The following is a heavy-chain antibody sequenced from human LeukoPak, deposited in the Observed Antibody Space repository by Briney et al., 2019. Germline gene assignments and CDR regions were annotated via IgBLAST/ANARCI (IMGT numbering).Heavy chain of an antibody. J-gene: IGHJ3*02. V-gene: IGHV3-33*01. CDR1: GFTFSSYG. CDR2: IWYDGSYK. CDR3: ARLQYSDGSAYYTNPLDI. Sequence: HPGGSLRLSCAASGFTFSSYGMHWVRQAPGKGLEWLALIWYDGSYKYYADTGKGLFTISRENSKSTLYLQMNSLRAEDTAVYYCARLQYSDGSAYYTNPLDIWGQGTMVTVS. D-gene: IGHD3-22*01.